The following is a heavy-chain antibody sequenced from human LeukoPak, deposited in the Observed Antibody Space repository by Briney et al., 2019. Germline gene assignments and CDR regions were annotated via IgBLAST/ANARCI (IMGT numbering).Heavy chain of an antibody. D-gene: IGHD5-12*01. Sequence: ASVKVSCKASGYTFTGYYMHWVRQAPGQGLEWMGWINPNSGGTNYAQKFQGRVIMTRDTSISTAYMELSRLRSDDTAVYYCAREGYSGYADDNWFDPWGQGTLVTVSS. V-gene: IGHV1-2*02. J-gene: IGHJ5*02. CDR3: AREGYSGYADDNWFDP. CDR2: INPNSGGT. CDR1: GYTFTGYY.